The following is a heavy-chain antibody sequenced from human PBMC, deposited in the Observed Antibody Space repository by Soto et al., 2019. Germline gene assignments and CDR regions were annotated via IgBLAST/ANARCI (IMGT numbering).Heavy chain of an antibody. Sequence: QVQLVQSGAEEKKPGDSVKVSCKASGYTFTSYAMHWVRQAPGQRLEWMGWINACNGNTKYSQKFQGRVTITRDTSASKAYMELSRPRDEATAVYYCARAVGGTTSNFDYWGQGTLVTVSS. CDR1: GYTFTSYA. CDR2: INACNGNT. V-gene: IGHV1-3*05. CDR3: ARAVGGTTSNFDY. J-gene: IGHJ4*02. D-gene: IGHD4-17*01.